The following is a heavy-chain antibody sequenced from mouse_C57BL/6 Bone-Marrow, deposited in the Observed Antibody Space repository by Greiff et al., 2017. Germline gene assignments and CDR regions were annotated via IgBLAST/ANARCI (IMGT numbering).Heavy chain of an antibody. CDR2: INPYNGGT. V-gene: IGHV1-19*01. J-gene: IGHJ3*01. CDR1: GYTFTDYY. CDR3: ARGFAY. Sequence: EVQGVESGPVLVKPGASVKMSCKASGYTFTDYYMNWVKQSHGKSLEWIGVINPYNGGTSYNQKFKGKATLTVDKSSSTAYMELNSLTSEDSAVYYCARGFAYWGQGTLVTVSA.